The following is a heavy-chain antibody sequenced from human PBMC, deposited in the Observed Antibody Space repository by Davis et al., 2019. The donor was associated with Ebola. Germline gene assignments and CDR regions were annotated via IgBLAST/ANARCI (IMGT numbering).Heavy chain of an antibody. D-gene: IGHD3-3*01. V-gene: IGHV3-30*18. CDR1: GFTFSSYG. CDR3: AKARRSITIFGGPIDY. Sequence: PGGSLRLSCAASGFTFSSYGMHWVRQAPGKGLEWVAVISYDGSNKYYADSVKGRFTISRDNSKNTLYLQMNSLRAEDTAVYYCAKARRSITIFGGPIDYWGQGTLVTVSS. CDR2: ISYDGSNK. J-gene: IGHJ4*02.